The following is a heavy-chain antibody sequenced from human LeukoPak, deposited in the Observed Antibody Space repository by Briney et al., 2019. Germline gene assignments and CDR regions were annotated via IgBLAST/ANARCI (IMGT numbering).Heavy chain of an antibody. D-gene: IGHD3-10*01. J-gene: IGHJ5*02. V-gene: IGHV4-38-2*02. CDR2: IYHSGST. CDR1: GYSISSAYY. CDR3: ARAAMVRGSFIRSRGFDP. Sequence: SETLSLTCTVSGYSISSAYYWGWIRQPAGKGLEWIGSIYHSGSTYYNPSLKSRVTISVDTSKNQFSLKLSSVTAADTAVYYCARAAMVRGSFIRSRGFDPWGQGTLVTVSS.